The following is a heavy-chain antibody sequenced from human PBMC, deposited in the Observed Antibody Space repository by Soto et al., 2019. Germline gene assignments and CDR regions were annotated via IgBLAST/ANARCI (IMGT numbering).Heavy chain of an antibody. V-gene: IGHV1-2*02. Sequence: ASVKVSCKASGYTFTGYYMHWVRQAPGQGLEWMGWINPNSGGTNYAQKFQGRVTMTRDTSISTAYMELSRLRSDDTAVYYCARDRPITVAAPILYWGHATLVTVYS. CDR3: ARDRPITVAAPILY. CDR2: INPNSGGT. CDR1: GYTFTGYY. J-gene: IGHJ4*01. D-gene: IGHD6-19*01.